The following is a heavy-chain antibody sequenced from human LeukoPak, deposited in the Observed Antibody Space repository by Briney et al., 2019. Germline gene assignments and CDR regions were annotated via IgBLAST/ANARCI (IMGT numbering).Heavy chain of an antibody. CDR3: ARDYNWGTY. V-gene: IGHV3-23*01. D-gene: IGHD7-27*01. CDR1: GFTFSTCA. Sequence: PGGSLRLSCVAYGFTFSTCAMIWVRQAPGKGLEWVSSISESGDSTKYADSVKGRFTISRDNSKNTLYLQMNSLRAEDTAVYYCARDYNWGTYWGQGTLVTVSS. CDR2: ISESGDST. J-gene: IGHJ4*02.